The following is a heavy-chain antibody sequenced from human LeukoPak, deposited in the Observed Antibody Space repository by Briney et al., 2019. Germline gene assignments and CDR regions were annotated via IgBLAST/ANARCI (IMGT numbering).Heavy chain of an antibody. Sequence: GGSLRLSCAASGFTFSSYAMSWVRPAPGEGREWVSAVCGRGGSTYYADSVKGRFTISRDNSKNTLYMQMNSLRAEDTAVYYCAKEYCSSTSCYELRYFDWLQYFQHWGQGTLVTVSS. D-gene: IGHD2-2*01. CDR2: VCGRGGST. V-gene: IGHV3-23*01. J-gene: IGHJ1*01. CDR1: GFTFSSYA. CDR3: AKEYCSSTSCYELRYFDWLQYFQH.